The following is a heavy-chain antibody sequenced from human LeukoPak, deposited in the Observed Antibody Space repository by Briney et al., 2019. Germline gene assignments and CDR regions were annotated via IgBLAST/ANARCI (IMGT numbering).Heavy chain of an antibody. CDR1: GYTFTDYY. D-gene: IGHD4-23*01. CDR2: INPNSGGT. V-gene: IGHV1-2*02. CDR3: ATSRWLYNWFDP. Sequence: ASVKFSCKASGYTFTDYYIHWVRQAPGQGLEWMGWINPNSGGTNYAQKFQGRVTMTRDTSISTDYLNLTRLRSDDTAVYYCATSRWLYNWFDPWGQGTLVTVSS. J-gene: IGHJ5*02.